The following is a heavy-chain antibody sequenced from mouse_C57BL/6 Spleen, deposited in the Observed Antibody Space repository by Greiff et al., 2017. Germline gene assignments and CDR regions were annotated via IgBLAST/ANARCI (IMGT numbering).Heavy chain of an antibody. CDR3: ARHWVFDY. CDR2: IYPGDGDT. Sequence: QVQLQQSGPELVKPGASVKISCKASGYAFSSSWMNWVKQRPGKGLEWIGRIYPGDGDTNYNGKFKGKATLTADKSSSTAYMQLSSLTSGDSAVYFCARHWVFDYWGQGTTLTVSS. CDR1: GYAFSSSW. D-gene: IGHD4-1*01. V-gene: IGHV1-82*01. J-gene: IGHJ2*01.